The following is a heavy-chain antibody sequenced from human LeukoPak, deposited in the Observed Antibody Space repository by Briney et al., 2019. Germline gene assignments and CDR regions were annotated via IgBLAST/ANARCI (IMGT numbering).Heavy chain of an antibody. V-gene: IGHV4-34*01. Sequence: SETLSLTCAVYGGFFSGYYWSWIRQPPGKGLEWIGEINHSGSTNYNPSLKSRVTISVDTSKNQFSLKLSSVTAADTAVYYCARNYDILTGYYNPVGNYGMDVWGQGTTVTVPS. J-gene: IGHJ6*02. CDR1: GGFFSGYY. CDR2: INHSGST. D-gene: IGHD3-9*01. CDR3: ARNYDILTGYYNPVGNYGMDV.